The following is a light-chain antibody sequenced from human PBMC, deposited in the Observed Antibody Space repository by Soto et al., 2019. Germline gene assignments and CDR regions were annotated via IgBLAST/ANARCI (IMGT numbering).Light chain of an antibody. Sequence: DIQMTQSPSTLSASVGDRVTITCRASQSISSWLAWYQQKPGRAPKLLIYKASSLESGVPSRFSGSGSGTEFTLTISSLQPDDFATYYCQQYNSQWPFGQGTKWIS. V-gene: IGKV1-5*03. CDR3: QQYNSQWP. CDR1: QSISSW. CDR2: KAS. J-gene: IGKJ1*01.